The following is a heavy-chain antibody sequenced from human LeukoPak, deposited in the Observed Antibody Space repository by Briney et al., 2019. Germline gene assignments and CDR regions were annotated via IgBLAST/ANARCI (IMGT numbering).Heavy chain of an antibody. Sequence: GGSLRLSCAASGFTFSSYGMHWVRQAPGKGLEWVAFIRYDGSNKYYADSVKGRFTISRDNSKNTLYLQMNSLRAEDTAVYYCAKGGWQLVQVSQLHFDYWGQGTLVTVSS. CDR3: AKGGWQLVQVSQLHFDY. CDR1: GFTFSSYG. J-gene: IGHJ4*02. V-gene: IGHV3-30*02. D-gene: IGHD6-6*01. CDR2: IRYDGSNK.